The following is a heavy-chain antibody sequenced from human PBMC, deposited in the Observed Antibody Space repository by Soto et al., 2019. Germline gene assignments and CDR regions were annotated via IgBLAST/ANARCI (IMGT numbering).Heavy chain of an antibody. V-gene: IGHV3-48*02. J-gene: IGHJ4*02. CDR3: AWSFDY. CDR1: GFTFSSYS. Sequence: GGSLRLSCAASGFTFSSYSMNWVRQAPGKGLEWVSYISSSSSTIYYADSVKGRFTISRDNAKNPLYLQMNSLRDEDTAVYYCAWSFDYWRQGTLVTVSS. CDR2: ISSSSSTI.